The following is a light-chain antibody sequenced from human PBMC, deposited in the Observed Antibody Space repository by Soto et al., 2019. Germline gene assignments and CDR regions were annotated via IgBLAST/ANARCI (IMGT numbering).Light chain of an antibody. J-gene: IGLJ1*01. Sequence: QSVLTQPAPVSGSPGQSLTISCTGSSSDVGGNKYVSWYQHHPGKAPELMIFEVSIRPSEVSDRFSGSKSGNTASLTISGLQAEDEAHYYCISYTGDSSPYVFGTGTKLTVL. CDR1: SSDVGGNKY. CDR2: EVS. CDR3: ISYTGDSSPYV. V-gene: IGLV2-14*01.